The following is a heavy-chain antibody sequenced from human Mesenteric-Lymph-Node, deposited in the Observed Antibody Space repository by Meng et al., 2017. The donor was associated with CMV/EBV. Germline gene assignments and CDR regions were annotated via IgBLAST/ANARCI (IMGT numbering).Heavy chain of an antibody. Sequence: SLKISCAASGFTFDDYAMHWVRQAPGKGLQRISGISWNSGDIGYADSVKGRFTISRDNAKNSLYLQMNSLRPEDTALYYCAKDWTNLVAGIDYWGPGTLVTVSS. CDR1: GFTFDDYA. CDR2: ISWNSGDI. D-gene: IGHD6-19*01. V-gene: IGHV3-9*01. CDR3: AKDWTNLVAGIDY. J-gene: IGHJ4*02.